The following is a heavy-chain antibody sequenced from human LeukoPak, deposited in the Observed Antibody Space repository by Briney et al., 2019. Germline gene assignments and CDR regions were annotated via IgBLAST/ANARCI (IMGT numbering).Heavy chain of an antibody. CDR2: IYYSGST. Sequence: SETLSLTCTVSGGSISSSSYYWGWIRQPPGKGLEWIGSIYYSGSTYYNPSLKSRVTISVDTSKNQFSLQLSSVTAADTAVYYCARHGYSSSDHFDYWGQGTLVTVSS. CDR3: ARHGYSSSDHFDY. D-gene: IGHD6-6*01. CDR1: GGSISSSSYY. J-gene: IGHJ4*02. V-gene: IGHV4-39*01.